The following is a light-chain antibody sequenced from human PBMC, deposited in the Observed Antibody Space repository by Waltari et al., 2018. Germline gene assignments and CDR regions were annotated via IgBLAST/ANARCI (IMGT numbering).Light chain of an antibody. J-gene: IGKJ4*01. CDR3: QQYNNWLFT. Sequence: TLSVSPGERATLSCRASQSVSSNLAWYQQKPGQAPRLLIYGASTRATGIPARFSGSGSGTEFTLTISSLQSEDFAVYYCQQYNNWLFTFGGGTKVEIK. CDR1: QSVSSN. CDR2: GAS. V-gene: IGKV3-15*01.